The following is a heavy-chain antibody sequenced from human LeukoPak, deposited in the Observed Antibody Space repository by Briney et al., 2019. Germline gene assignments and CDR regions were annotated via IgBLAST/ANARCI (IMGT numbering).Heavy chain of an antibody. V-gene: IGHV1-18*01. J-gene: IGHJ6*03. CDR3: ARDLHRVVVRGVPHYYYYMDA. CDR1: GYTFTSYG. D-gene: IGHD3-10*01. CDR2: ISTYNGNT. Sequence: ASVKVSCKASGYTFTSYGISWVRQASGQGLEWMGWISTYNGNTNYAQKLQGRVTMTTDTSTSTAYMELRSLRSDDTAMYYCARDLHRVVVRGVPHYYYYMDAWGKGTTVTISS.